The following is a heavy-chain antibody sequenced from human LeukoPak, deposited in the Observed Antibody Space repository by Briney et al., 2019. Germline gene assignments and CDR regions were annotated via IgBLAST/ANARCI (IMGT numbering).Heavy chain of an antibody. CDR1: GYSFNTYW. Sequence: GESLKISYEGSGYSFNTYWIGWVRQMPGKGLEWMGIIYPGDSDTRYSPSFQGQVTISADKSISTAYLQWSSLKTSDTAMYYCARRYHDYSGYSRQFDYWGQGTLVTVPS. D-gene: IGHD3-22*01. CDR3: ARRYHDYSGYSRQFDY. CDR2: IYPGDSDT. J-gene: IGHJ4*02. V-gene: IGHV5-51*01.